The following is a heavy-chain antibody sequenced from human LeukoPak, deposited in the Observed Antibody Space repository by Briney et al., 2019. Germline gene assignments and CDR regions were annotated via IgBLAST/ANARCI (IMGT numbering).Heavy chain of an antibody. CDR3: ARLKRYYGSSGYYYSDAFDI. V-gene: IGHV3-48*03. Sequence: GGSLRLSCAASGFTFSSYEMNWVRLAPGQGLEWVSYISSSGSTIDYADSVKGRFTISRDNAKNSLYLQMSSLRAEDTAVYYCARLKRYYGSSGYYYSDAFDIWGQGTMVTVSS. CDR2: ISSSGSTI. J-gene: IGHJ3*02. CDR1: GFTFSSYE. D-gene: IGHD3-22*01.